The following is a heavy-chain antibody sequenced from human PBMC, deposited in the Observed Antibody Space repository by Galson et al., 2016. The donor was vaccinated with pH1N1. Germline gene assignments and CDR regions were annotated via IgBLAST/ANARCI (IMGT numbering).Heavy chain of an antibody. J-gene: IGHJ2*01. D-gene: IGHD3-22*01. V-gene: IGHV1-69*13. CDR2: IIPIFGTS. Sequence: SVKVSCKASGGTFSSYAISWVRQAPGQGLEWMGGIIPIFGTSKYAQKFQGRVTITADESTTTAYMELSRLISEDTAVYYCAREDYYDTDLSDWYFDLWGRGTLATVSS. CDR1: GGTFSSYA. CDR3: AREDYYDTDLSDWYFDL.